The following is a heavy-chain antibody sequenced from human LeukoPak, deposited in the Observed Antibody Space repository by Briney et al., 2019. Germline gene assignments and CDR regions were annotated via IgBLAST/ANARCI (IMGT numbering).Heavy chain of an antibody. CDR1: GGSISSYH. J-gene: IGHJ1*01. Sequence: SETLSLTCTVSGGSISSYHWSWIRQPPGKGLEWIGYFYYSGSTNYNPSLKSRVTISVDTSMNQFSLKLSSVTAADTAVYYCGRNGDHCIDHWGQGTLVTVSS. CDR2: FYYSGST. D-gene: IGHD2-21*02. V-gene: IGHV4-59*01. CDR3: GRNGDHCIDH.